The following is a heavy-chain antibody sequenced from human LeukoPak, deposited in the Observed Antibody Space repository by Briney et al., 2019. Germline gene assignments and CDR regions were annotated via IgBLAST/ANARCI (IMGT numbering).Heavy chain of an antibody. D-gene: IGHD2-2*01. CDR1: GGSVSSGDYY. CDR3: ARGAGYCSSTSCYQYYYYGMDV. V-gene: IGHV4-30-4*02. J-gene: IGHJ6*02. Sequence: SETLSLTCTVSGGSVSSGDYYWSWIRQPPGKGLEWIGYIYYSGSTYYNPSLKSRVTISVDTSKNQFSLKLSSVTAADTAVYYCARGAGYCSSTSCYQYYYYGMDVWGQGTTVTVSS. CDR2: IYYSGST.